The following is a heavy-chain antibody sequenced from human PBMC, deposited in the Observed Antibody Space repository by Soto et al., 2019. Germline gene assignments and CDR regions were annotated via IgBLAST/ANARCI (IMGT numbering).Heavy chain of an antibody. CDR3: ARGLGGRMDD. V-gene: IGHV1-69*08. J-gene: IGHJ6*02. D-gene: IGHD3-16*01. CDR1: GTIFSSYT. CDR2: IIPILGET. Sequence: QVQLVQYGAEVKKPGSSVRVSCKASGTIFSSYTISCVRQAPRQGLEWMGRIIPILGETNSAQKFQGRVTLTADKSTNTAYMQLNSLRLEDTAVYYCARGLGGRMDDWGQGTTVTVSS.